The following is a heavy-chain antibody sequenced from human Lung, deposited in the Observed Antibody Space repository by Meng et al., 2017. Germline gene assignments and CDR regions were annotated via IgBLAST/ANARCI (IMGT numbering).Heavy chain of an antibody. CDR2: LGAHDGDT. CDR1: DYTFTGYG. D-gene: IGHD3-10*01. V-gene: IGHV1-18*01. CDR3: ARGTPGRSYSDY. Sequence: QVQPVQSGPEVKKPGASVKVSCKASDYTFTGYGVSWVRQAPGQGLEWMAWLGAHDGDTNHAPKFQGRVTVSADRPTATAYMELRSLRSDDTAVYYCARGTPGRSYSDYWGQGTLVTVSS. J-gene: IGHJ4*02.